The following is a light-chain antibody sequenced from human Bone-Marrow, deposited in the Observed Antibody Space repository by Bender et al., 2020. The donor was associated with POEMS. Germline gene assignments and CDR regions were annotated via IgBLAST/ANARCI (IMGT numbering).Light chain of an antibody. V-gene: IGLV3-25*03. J-gene: IGLJ1*01. Sequence: SYELTQPPSVSVSPGQTATITCSGDVLPRQYGHWYQLMPGQAPALLIYKDTQRTSGIPELFSGSGSGTTVPLTSSGVQAEDEADYYCPSADTSGTYVFATGTKVTVL. CDR2: KDT. CDR3: PSADTSGTYV. CDR1: VLPRQY.